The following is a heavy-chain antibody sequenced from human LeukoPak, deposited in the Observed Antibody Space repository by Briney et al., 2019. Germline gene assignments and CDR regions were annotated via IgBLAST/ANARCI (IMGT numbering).Heavy chain of an antibody. CDR3: ARPYGSASRGYFDL. D-gene: IGHD3-10*01. CDR2: IIPIFGTA. Sequence: GASVKVSCKASGGTFSSYAISWVRQAPGQGLEWMGGIIPIFGTANYAQKFQGRVTITADESTSTAYMELSSLRSEDTAVYYCARPYGSASRGYFDLWGRGTLVTVSS. V-gene: IGHV1-69*01. CDR1: GGTFSSYA. J-gene: IGHJ2*01.